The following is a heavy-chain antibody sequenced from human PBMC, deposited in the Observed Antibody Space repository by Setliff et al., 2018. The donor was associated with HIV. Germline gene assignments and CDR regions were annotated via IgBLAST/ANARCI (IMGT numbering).Heavy chain of an antibody. CDR2: IADSGAT. D-gene: IGHD1-20*01. Sequence: SETLSLTCAVYGGSLANYYWSWFRQSPGKGLEWIGEIADSGATDYNPSLKSRVTISVDTSKNQFSLKVTSVTAADTAVYLCARGLGYKGWFDPWGQGTLVTVSS. CDR3: ARGLGYKGWFDP. J-gene: IGHJ5*02. V-gene: IGHV4-34*01. CDR1: GGSLANYY.